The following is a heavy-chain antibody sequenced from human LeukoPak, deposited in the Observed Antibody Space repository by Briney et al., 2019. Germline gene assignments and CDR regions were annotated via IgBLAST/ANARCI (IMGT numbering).Heavy chain of an antibody. V-gene: IGHV4-59*08. CDR1: GGSISSYY. D-gene: IGHD3-10*01. J-gene: IGHJ5*02. Sequence: SETLSLTCTVSGGSISSYYWSWIRQPPGKGLGWIGYIYYSGSTNYNPSLKSRVTISVDTSKNQFSLKLSSVTAADTAVYYCASLRITLDRGVNLNWFDPWGQGILVTVSS. CDR3: ASLRITLDRGVNLNWFDP. CDR2: IYYSGST.